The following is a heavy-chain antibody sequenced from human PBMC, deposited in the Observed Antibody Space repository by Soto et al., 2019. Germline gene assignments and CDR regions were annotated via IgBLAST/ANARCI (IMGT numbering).Heavy chain of an antibody. D-gene: IGHD2-2*01. J-gene: IGHJ6*02. Sequence: GGSLRLSCAASGFTFSSYAMHWVRQAPGKGLEWVAVISYDGSNKYYADSVKGRFTISRDNSKNTLYLQMNSLRAEDTAVYYCARSPCSSTSCHPLDVWRQGTTVTVSS. CDR2: ISYDGSNK. CDR1: GFTFSSYA. CDR3: ARSPCSSTSCHPLDV. V-gene: IGHV3-30-3*01.